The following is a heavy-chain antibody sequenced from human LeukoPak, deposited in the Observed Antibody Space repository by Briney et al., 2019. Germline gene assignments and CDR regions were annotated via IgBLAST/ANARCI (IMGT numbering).Heavy chain of an antibody. D-gene: IGHD2-15*01. CDR3: AKAPVTTCRGAFCYPFDY. Sequence: PGGSLRLSCAASGFTFSSYEMNWVRQAPGKWLEWVSYISSSGSTIYYADSVKGRFTISRDSSKNTLFLQMNRLRPEDAAVYYCAKAPVTTCRGAFCYPFDYWGLGTLVTVSS. CDR2: ISSSGSTI. J-gene: IGHJ4*02. V-gene: IGHV3-48*03. CDR1: GFTFSSYE.